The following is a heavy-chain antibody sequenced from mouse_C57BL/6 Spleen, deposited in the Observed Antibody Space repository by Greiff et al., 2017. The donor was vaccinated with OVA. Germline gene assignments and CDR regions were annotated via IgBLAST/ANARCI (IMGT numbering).Heavy chain of an antibody. V-gene: IGHV5-17*01. J-gene: IGHJ2*01. CDR2: ISGGSSTI. CDR1: GFTFSDYG. D-gene: IGHD2-3*01. Sequence: EVKLVESGGGLVKPGGSLKLSCAASGFTFSDYGMHWVRQAPEKGLEWVAYISGGSSTIYYADTVKGRFTISRDNAKNTLFLQMTSLRSEDTARYYCARHYDGYGDYGDHWGQGTTLTVSS. CDR3: ARHYDGYGDYGDH.